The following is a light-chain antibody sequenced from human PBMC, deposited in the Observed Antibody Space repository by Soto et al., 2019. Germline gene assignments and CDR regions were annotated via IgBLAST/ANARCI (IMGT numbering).Light chain of an antibody. CDR2: GAS. V-gene: IGKV3-20*01. CDR3: QHYGSALFT. Sequence: EIVLTQSPGTLSLSPGERATLSCRASQSFSSSYLAWYQQKPGHAPRLLIYGASSRATGIPDRFSCSGSGTDFTLTISSLEPEDFAVYYFQHYGSALFTFGPGNKVDVK. CDR1: QSFSSSY. J-gene: IGKJ3*01.